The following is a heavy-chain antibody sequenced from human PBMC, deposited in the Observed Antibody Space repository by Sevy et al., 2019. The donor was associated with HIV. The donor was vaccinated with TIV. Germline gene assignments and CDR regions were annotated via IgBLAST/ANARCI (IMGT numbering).Heavy chain of an antibody. J-gene: IGHJ3*02. CDR3: AKDSTLRRLNAFDI. CDR2: ISGSGGST. CDR1: GFTFSSYA. V-gene: IGHV3-23*01. D-gene: IGHD3-10*01. Sequence: GGSLRLSCAASGFTFSSYAMSWVRQAPGKGLEWVSAISGSGGSTYYADSVKGRFTISGDNSKNTLYLQMNSLRAEDTAVYYGAKDSTLRRLNAFDIWGQGTMVTVSS.